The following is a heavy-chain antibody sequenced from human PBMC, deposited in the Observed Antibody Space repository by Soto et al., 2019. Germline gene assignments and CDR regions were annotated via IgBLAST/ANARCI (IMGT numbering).Heavy chain of an antibody. J-gene: IGHJ4*02. V-gene: IGHV4-34*01. CDR1: GDSFSGYY. CDR3: TRGRPPRY. CDR2: IDHSGST. Sequence: SETLSLTCAVYGDSFSGYYWSWIRQPPGKGLEWIGDIDHSGSTHYNPSLKNRITILVDTSKKHFSLNLTSVTAADTALYFCTRGRPPRYWGQGTLVTVSS.